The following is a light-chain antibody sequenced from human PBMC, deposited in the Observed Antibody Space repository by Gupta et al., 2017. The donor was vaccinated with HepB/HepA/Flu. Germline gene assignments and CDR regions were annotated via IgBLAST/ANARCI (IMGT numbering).Light chain of an antibody. CDR1: ITTIGADYN. CDR3: QTCDSSLSGHV. J-gene: IGLJ1*01. CDR2: RNT. Sequence: SVLSQPPSVSAAARRRVAISSSWGITTIGADYNVPWYQHLPGTAPQLLIFRNTKRPSGVPDRFSGAKSGTSASLAISGLQAGDEADYYCQTCDSSLSGHVFGTGTKVTVL. V-gene: IGLV1-40*01.